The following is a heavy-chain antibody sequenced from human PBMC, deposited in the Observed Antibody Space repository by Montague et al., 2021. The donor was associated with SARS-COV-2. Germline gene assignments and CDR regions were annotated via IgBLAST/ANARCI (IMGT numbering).Heavy chain of an antibody. CDR2: INHSGSS. J-gene: IGHJ3*01. V-gene: IGHV4-34*01. Sequence: SETLSLTCAVYGGSFSDYYWTWIRQPPGKGLEWIGEINHSGSSNYNPSLKNRVTISVDKSKNQISLKLTSVTAADTATYYCARGHVTFFAVLIMLPAAGAIDVWGQGTTVTVSS. D-gene: IGHD3-3*01. CDR3: ARGHVTFFAVLIMLPAAGAIDV. CDR1: GGSFSDYY.